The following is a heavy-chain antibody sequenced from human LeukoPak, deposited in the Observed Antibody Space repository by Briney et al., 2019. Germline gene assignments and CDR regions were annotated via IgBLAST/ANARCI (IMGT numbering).Heavy chain of an antibody. CDR3: TRYNNDHFDY. V-gene: IGHV3-33*01. Sequence: GRSLRLSCAGSGFTFGGYGMHWFRQTPGKGLEWVAVIAYDGSRAFYADSVKGRFTISRDNSKNTMSVQMDDLRAEDTAIYYCTRYNNDHFDYWGQGTLVTVSS. CDR2: IAYDGSRA. J-gene: IGHJ4*02. D-gene: IGHD1-14*01. CDR1: GFTFGGYG.